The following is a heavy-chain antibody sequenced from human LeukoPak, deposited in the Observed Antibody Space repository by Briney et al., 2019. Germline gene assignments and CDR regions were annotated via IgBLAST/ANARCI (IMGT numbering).Heavy chain of an antibody. D-gene: IGHD3-22*01. CDR1: GVSFGGYY. Sequence: PSETLSLTCAVYGVSFGGYYWTWIRQSPGKGPEWIGDINHSGSTNYNPSLKRRVSMSVDTAKNQFSLKLNSVSAADTAVYYCARGGYFDSSGYPNPLDSWGQGTLVTVSS. V-gene: IGHV4-34*01. J-gene: IGHJ4*02. CDR3: ARGGYFDSSGYPNPLDS. CDR2: INHSGST.